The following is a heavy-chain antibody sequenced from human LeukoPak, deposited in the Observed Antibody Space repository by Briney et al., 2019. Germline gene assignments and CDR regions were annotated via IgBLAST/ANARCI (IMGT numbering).Heavy chain of an antibody. CDR2: INSDGSRT. J-gene: IGHJ3*02. D-gene: IGHD6-19*01. CDR3: ARPETQYSIGLDGFDI. Sequence: GGSLRLSCAAYGFTFSTYWMHWVRQAPGKGLVWVSRINSDGSRTTYADSVKGRFTISRDNAKNTLYLQMNSLRTEDTAVYYCARPETQYSIGLDGFDIWGQGTMVTVSS. V-gene: IGHV3-74*01. CDR1: GFTFSTYW.